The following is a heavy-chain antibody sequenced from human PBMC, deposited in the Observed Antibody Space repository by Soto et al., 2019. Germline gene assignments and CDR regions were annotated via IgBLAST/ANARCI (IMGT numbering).Heavy chain of an antibody. Sequence: EVQLVESGGGLVQPGRSLRLSCTASGFTFDDYAMHWVRQGPGKGPEWVSGITWNSGNIGYADTVKGRFTISRDKAKNSLYLQMNSLRAEDTAFYYCAKDMRQYSSGWTYFDYWGQGTLVTVSS. CDR1: GFTFDDYA. CDR2: ITWNSGNI. V-gene: IGHV3-9*01. J-gene: IGHJ4*02. CDR3: AKDMRQYSSGWTYFDY. D-gene: IGHD6-19*01.